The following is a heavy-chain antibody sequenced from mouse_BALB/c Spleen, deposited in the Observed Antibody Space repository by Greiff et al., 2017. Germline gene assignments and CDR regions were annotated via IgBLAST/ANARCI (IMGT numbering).Heavy chain of an antibody. Sequence: VQLQQSGPELGKPGASVKISCKASGYSFTGYNMYWVKQSHRKSLEWIGYIDPYNGGTSYNQKSKGKATLTVDKSSSTAYMHLNSLTSEDSAIYYGARGGGNYAMDYWGQGTSVTVSS. CDR1: GYSFTGYN. CDR3: ARGGGNYAMDY. J-gene: IGHJ4*01. V-gene: IGHV1S135*01. CDR2: IDPYNGGT.